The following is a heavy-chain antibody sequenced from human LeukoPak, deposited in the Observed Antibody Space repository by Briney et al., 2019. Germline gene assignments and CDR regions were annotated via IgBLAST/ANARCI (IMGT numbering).Heavy chain of an antibody. CDR3: SGEPYYYDSSGYSVDY. J-gene: IGHJ4*02. V-gene: IGHV3-11*01. CDR2: ISSSSSTI. D-gene: IGHD3-22*01. Sequence: PGGSLRLSCAASGFMFSDYYMSWIRQAPGKGLEWVAYISSSSSTIYYADSVKGRFTISRDNAKNSLNLQMNSLRAEDTAVYYYSGEPYYYDSSGYSVDYWGQGTLVTVSS. CDR1: GFMFSDYY.